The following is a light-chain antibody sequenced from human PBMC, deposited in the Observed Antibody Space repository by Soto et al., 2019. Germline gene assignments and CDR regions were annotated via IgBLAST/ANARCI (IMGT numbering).Light chain of an antibody. Sequence: DLPMTQSPSSLSASVGGRVTITCRASQTISTYLNWYQQRPGKAPKLLIYAASSLQSGVPSRFSGSGSGADFTLTITSLQPEDFATYYCQQSYSTPYTFGQGTKLEIK. V-gene: IGKV1-39*01. J-gene: IGKJ2*01. CDR1: QTISTY. CDR2: AAS. CDR3: QQSYSTPYT.